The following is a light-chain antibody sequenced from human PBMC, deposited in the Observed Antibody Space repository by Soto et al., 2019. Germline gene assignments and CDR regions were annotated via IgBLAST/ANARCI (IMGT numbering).Light chain of an antibody. CDR3: SSYTGSSTYV. CDR2: DVS. Sequence: QSALTQPASVSGSPGQSITIPRTGTSSVVGGYNYVSWYQQYPGKAPKLMIYDVSNRPSGVSNRFSGSKSGNTASLTISGLQAEDESDYYCSSYTGSSTYVFGTGTMVTVL. J-gene: IGLJ1*01. CDR1: SSVVGGYNY. V-gene: IGLV2-14*01.